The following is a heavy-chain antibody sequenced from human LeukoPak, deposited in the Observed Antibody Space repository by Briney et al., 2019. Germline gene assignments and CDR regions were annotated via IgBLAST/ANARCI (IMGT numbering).Heavy chain of an antibody. V-gene: IGHV3-30*02. Sequence: PGGSLILSCAASGFTFSSYGMHLVRQAPGKGLEGVAFIRYDGSNKYYADSVKGRFTISRDNSKNTLYLQMNSLRAEETAEYYCAREEVDIVATTIWGIDYWGQGTLVTVSS. CDR3: AREEVDIVATTIWGIDY. CDR1: GFTFSSYG. D-gene: IGHD5-12*01. CDR2: IRYDGSNK. J-gene: IGHJ4*02.